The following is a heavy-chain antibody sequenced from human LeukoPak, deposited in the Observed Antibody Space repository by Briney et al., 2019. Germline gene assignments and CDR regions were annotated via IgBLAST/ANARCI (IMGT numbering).Heavy chain of an antibody. V-gene: IGHV3-23*01. CDR2: ISGSGSYT. CDR1: GGSISSGSYY. J-gene: IGHJ4*02. CDR3: AKRRYDSSGHFDS. Sequence: LSLTCTVSGGSISSGSYYWSWIRQPAGKGLEWVSAISGSGSYTDYADSVKGRFTISKDNSKNTLYMRMSSLRAEDTAVYYCAKRRYDSSGHFDSWGQGTLVTVSS. D-gene: IGHD3-22*01.